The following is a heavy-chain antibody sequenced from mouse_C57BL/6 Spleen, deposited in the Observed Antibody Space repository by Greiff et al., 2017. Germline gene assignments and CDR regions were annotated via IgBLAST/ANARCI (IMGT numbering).Heavy chain of an antibody. CDR2: IVLEDGEP. D-gene: IGHD2-5*01. CDR1: GFNIKDYY. V-gene: IGHV14-2*01. CDR3: ARTPPSIVTRYCDV. Sequence: EVQLQQSGAELVKPGASVKLSCTASGFNIKDYYMHWVKQWTDQGLEWIGRIVLEDGEPKYAPTFQGKATITADTSSNTAYLQLSSRTSEDTAVYYCARTPPSIVTRYCDVWGTGATVTVTS. J-gene: IGHJ1*03.